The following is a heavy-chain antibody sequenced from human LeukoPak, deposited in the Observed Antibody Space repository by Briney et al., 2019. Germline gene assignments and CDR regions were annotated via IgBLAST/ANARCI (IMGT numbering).Heavy chain of an antibody. CDR2: INAGNGNT. CDR3: ARAENRYFDY. V-gene: IGHV1-3*01. Sequence: GASVKVSCKASGYTFTSYAMHWVRQAPGQRLEWMGWINAGNGNTKYLQKFQGRVTITRDTSASTAYMELSSLRSEDTAVYYCARAENRYFDYWGQGTLVTVSS. J-gene: IGHJ4*02. D-gene: IGHD2/OR15-2a*01. CDR1: GYTFTSYA.